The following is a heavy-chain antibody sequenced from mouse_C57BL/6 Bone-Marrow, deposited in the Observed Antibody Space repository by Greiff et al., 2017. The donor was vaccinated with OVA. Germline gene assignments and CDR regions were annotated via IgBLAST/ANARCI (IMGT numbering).Heavy chain of an antibody. D-gene: IGHD3-2*02. CDR1: GYTFTEYT. CDR3: ARSGDSSGYVFFDY. Sequence: VQLQQSGAELVKPGASVKLSCKASGYTFTEYTIHWVKQRSGQGLEWIGWIYPGDGSTKYNEKFKGKATLTVDTSSSTAYMELHSLTSEDSAVYFCARSGDSSGYVFFDYWGQGTTLTVSS. J-gene: IGHJ2*01. CDR2: IYPGDGST. V-gene: IGHV1-85*01.